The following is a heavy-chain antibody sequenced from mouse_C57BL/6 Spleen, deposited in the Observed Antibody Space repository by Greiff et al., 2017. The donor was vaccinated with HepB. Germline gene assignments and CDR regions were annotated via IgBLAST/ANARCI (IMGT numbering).Heavy chain of an antibody. V-gene: IGHV1-5*01. CDR3: TRPYSNYVKAFDY. Sequence: VQLQQSGTVLARPGASVKMSCKTSGYTFTSYWMHWVKQRPGQGLEWIGAIYPGNSDTSYNQKFKGKAKLTAVTSASTAYMELSSLTNEDSAVYYCTRPYSNYVKAFDYWGQGTTLTVSS. CDR1: GYTFTSYW. CDR2: IYPGNSDT. J-gene: IGHJ2*01. D-gene: IGHD2-5*01.